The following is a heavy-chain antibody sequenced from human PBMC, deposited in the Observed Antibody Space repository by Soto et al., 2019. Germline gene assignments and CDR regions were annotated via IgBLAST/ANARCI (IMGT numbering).Heavy chain of an antibody. Sequence: SETLSLTCAVYGGSFSGYYWSWIRQPPGKGLEWIGEINHSGSTNYNPSLKSRVTISVDTSKNQFSLKLSSVTAADTAVYYCARGVGPPTVTRYYYYYYGMDVWGQGTTVTAP. V-gene: IGHV4-34*01. CDR3: ARGVGPPTVTRYYYYYYGMDV. CDR2: INHSGST. CDR1: GGSFSGYY. D-gene: IGHD4-4*01. J-gene: IGHJ6*02.